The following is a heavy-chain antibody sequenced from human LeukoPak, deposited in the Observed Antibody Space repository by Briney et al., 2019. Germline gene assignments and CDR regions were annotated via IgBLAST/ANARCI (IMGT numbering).Heavy chain of an antibody. D-gene: IGHD6-13*01. CDR1: GGSISSYY. CDR2: IYYSGST. CDR3: ARDRGIAAAGTNLYHYYGMDV. Sequence: PSETLSLTCTVSGGSISSYYRSWIRQPPGKGLEWIGYIYYSGSTNYNPSLKSRVTISVDTSKNQFSLKLSSVTAADTAVYYCARDRGIAAAGTNLYHYYGMDVWGQGTTVTVSS. V-gene: IGHV4-59*01. J-gene: IGHJ6*02.